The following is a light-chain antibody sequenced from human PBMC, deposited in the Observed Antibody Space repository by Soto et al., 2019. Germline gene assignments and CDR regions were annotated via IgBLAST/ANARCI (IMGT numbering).Light chain of an antibody. CDR1: SSDVGSYNL. Sequence: QSALTQPASVSGSPGQSITISCTGTSSDVGSYNLVSWYQHHPGKAPKLMIYEGSKRPSGVSNRFSGSKSGNTASLTISGLQAEDEADYYCCSYAGSSTFVVFDGGTKLTVL. J-gene: IGLJ2*01. CDR3: CSYAGSSTFVV. CDR2: EGS. V-gene: IGLV2-23*01.